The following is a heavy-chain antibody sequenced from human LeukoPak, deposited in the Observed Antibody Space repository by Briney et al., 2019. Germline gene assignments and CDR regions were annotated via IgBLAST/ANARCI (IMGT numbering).Heavy chain of an antibody. Sequence: GGSLRLSCAASGFTFSNAWMNWVRQAPGKGLEWVGHIRSKADGGTTDYAAPVKGRFTISRDDSKNTLYLQMNSLKTEDTALYYCTTDQFLRSTTYYGMDVWGQGTTVTVSS. J-gene: IGHJ6*02. CDR1: GFTFSNAW. V-gene: IGHV3-15*07. CDR3: TTDQFLRSTTYYGMDV. D-gene: IGHD5-12*01. CDR2: IRSKADGGTT.